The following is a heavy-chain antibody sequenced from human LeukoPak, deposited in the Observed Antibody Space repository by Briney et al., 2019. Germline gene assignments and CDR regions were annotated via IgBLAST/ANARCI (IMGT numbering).Heavy chain of an antibody. V-gene: IGHV1-24*01. J-gene: IGHJ3*02. CDR3: ATDKASGGIWSGYYFVRRAFDI. CDR2: FDPEDGET. D-gene: IGHD3-3*01. Sequence: ASVKVSCKVSGYTLTELSMHWVRQAPGKGLEWMGGFDPEDGETIYAQKLQGRVTMTEDTYTDTVYMELSSLRSEDTAVYYCATDKASGGIWSGYYFVRRAFDIWGQGTMVTVSS. CDR1: GYTLTELS.